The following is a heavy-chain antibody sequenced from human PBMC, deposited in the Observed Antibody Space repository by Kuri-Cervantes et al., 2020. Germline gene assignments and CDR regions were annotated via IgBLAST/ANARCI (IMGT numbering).Heavy chain of an antibody. D-gene: IGHD2-2*01. CDR1: GYTFTSYG. CDR2: ISAYNGNT. V-gene: IGHV1-18*01. J-gene: IGHJ6*02. CDR3: ARGAEIVVVPATPDYYYYGLDV. Sequence: ASVKVSCKASGYTFTSYGISWVRQAPGQGLEWMGWISAYNGNTNYAQELQGRVTMTTDTSTRTANMELRGLRFDDTAVYYCARGAEIVVVPATPDYYYYGLDVWGQGTTVTVSS.